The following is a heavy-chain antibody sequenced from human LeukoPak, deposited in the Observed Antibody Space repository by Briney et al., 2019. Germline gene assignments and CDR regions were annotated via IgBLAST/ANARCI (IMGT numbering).Heavy chain of an antibody. Sequence: GGSLRLSCAASGFTFSSYAMSWVRQAPGKGLEWVSAISGSGGSTYSADSVKGRFTISRDNSKNTLYLQMDSLRAEDTAVYYCAKARSGYCSGGSCFDYWGQGTLVTVSS. V-gene: IGHV3-23*01. CDR2: ISGSGGST. J-gene: IGHJ4*02. CDR3: AKARSGYCSGGSCFDY. D-gene: IGHD2-15*01. CDR1: GFTFSSYA.